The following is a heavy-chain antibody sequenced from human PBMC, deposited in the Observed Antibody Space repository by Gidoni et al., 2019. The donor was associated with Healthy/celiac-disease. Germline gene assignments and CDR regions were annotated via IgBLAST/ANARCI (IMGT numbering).Heavy chain of an antibody. CDR3: ANPTQIVLVAPDAFDI. D-gene: IGHD3-22*01. J-gene: IGHJ3*02. CDR2: ISGSGGST. Sequence: EVPLLESGGVLVKPGGCVSLSCAASGLPITSSAMSWVRQAPGKGLDGVSVISGSGGSTYYADSLKGRFTFSRDNSKNTLYLQMNSLRAEDTAVYYCANPTQIVLVAPDAFDIWGQGTMVTVSS. CDR1: GLPITSSA. V-gene: IGHV3-23*01.